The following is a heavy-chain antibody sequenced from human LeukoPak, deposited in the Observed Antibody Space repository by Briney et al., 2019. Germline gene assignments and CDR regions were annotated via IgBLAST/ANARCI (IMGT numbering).Heavy chain of an antibody. V-gene: IGHV4-59*08. CDR2: IYYSGST. D-gene: IGHD3-16*01. J-gene: IGHJ6*02. Sequence: SETLSLTCTVSGGSISSYYWSWIRQPPGKGLEWIGYIYYSGSTNYNPSLKSRVTISVDTSKNQFSLKLNSVTAADTAVYYCARGKTAYNYYYGMDVWGQGTTVTVSS. CDR3: ARGKTAYNYYYGMDV. CDR1: GGSISSYY.